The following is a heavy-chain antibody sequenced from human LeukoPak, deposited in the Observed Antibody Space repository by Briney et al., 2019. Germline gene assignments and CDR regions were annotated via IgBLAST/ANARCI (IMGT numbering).Heavy chain of an antibody. Sequence: SETLSLTCTVSGYSISSGYYWGWIRQPPGKGLEWIGSIYHSGITYYNPSLKSRIAISVDTSKNQFSLKLSPVTAADTAVYYCVRASIASSVAPFDCWGQGTLVTVPS. J-gene: IGHJ4*02. D-gene: IGHD3-3*02. CDR3: VRASIASSVAPFDC. V-gene: IGHV4-38-2*02. CDR2: IYHSGIT. CDR1: GYSISSGYY.